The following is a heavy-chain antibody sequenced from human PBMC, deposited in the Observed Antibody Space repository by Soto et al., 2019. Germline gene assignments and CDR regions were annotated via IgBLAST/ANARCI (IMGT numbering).Heavy chain of an antibody. J-gene: IGHJ3*02. Sequence: SETLSPTCAVSGGSISSGGYSWTWIRQPPGKGLEWIGYIYHSGSTYYNPSLKSRVTISVDRSKNQFSLKLTSVTAADTAVYYCARGSYSGYDFAFDIWGQGTMVTVSS. CDR3: ARGSYSGYDFAFDI. V-gene: IGHV4-30-2*01. CDR1: GGSISSGGYS. CDR2: IYHSGST. D-gene: IGHD5-12*01.